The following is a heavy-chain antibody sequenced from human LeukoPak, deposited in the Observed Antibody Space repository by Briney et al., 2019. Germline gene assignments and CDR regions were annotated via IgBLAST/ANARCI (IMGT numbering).Heavy chain of an antibody. V-gene: IGHV4-34*01. CDR2: INHSGST. CDR1: GGSFSGYY. D-gene: IGHD5-12*01. J-gene: IGHJ4*02. Sequence: PSETLSLTCAVYGGSFSGYYWSWIRQPPGKGLEWIGEINHSGSTYYNPSLKSRVTISVDTSKNQFSLKLSSVTAADTAVYYCARSSGYDFDYWGQGTLVTVSS. CDR3: ARSSGYDFDY.